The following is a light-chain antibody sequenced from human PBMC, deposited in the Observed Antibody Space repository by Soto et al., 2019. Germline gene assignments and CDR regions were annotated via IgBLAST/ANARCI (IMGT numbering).Light chain of an antibody. CDR3: QQCGQWWT. CDR2: GAS. Sequence: EMVMTQSPATLSVSPGERATLSCRASQSVSTNLVWYQQKPGQAPRLLLYGASTRATGIPARVSGSGSGTEFTITISSLQSEDFADYYCQQCGQWWTFGQGTKVEIK. J-gene: IGKJ1*01. CDR1: QSVSTN. V-gene: IGKV3-15*01.